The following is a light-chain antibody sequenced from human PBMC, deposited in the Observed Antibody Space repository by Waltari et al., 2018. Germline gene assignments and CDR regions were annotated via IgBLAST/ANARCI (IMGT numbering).Light chain of an antibody. J-gene: IGKJ5*01. CDR1: QSVSSN. CDR2: GAS. CDR3: QQYNNWPPSIT. V-gene: IGKV3-15*01. Sequence: EILMTQSPATLSVSPGERVTLSCRTSQSVSSNLAWYQQKSGQAPRLLIYGASTRATDIPARFSGSGSGTEFTLIISSLQSEDFAVYYCQQYNNWPPSITFGQGTRLEIK.